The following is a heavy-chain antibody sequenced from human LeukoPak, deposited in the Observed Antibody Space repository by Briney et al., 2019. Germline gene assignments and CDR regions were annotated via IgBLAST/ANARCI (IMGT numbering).Heavy chain of an antibody. V-gene: IGHV4-4*02. CDR3: VRPVDYYYYYMDV. J-gene: IGHJ6*03. CDR2: IYHSGST. Sequence: PGGSLRLSCAASGVTVSTNYMSWVRQPPGKGLEWIGEIYHSGSTNYNPSLKSRVTISVDKSKNQFSLKLSSVTAADTAVYYCVRPVDYYYYYMDVWGKGTTVTVSS. CDR1: GVTVSTNYM.